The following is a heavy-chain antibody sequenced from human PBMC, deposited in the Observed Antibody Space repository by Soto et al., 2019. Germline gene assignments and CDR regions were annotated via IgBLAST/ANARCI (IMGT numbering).Heavy chain of an antibody. Sequence: QVQLVESGGGVVQPGRSLRLSCAASGFTFSSYAMHWVRQAPGKGLEWEAVISYDGSNKYYADSVKGRFTISRDNSKNTLYLQMNSLRAEDTAVYYCARAGGLLLDYWGQGTLVTVSS. V-gene: IGHV3-30-3*01. CDR3: ARAGGLLLDY. D-gene: IGHD2-15*01. J-gene: IGHJ4*02. CDR2: ISYDGSNK. CDR1: GFTFSSYA.